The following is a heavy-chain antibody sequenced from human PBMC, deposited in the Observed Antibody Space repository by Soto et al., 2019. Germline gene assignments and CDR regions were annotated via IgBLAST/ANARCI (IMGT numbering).Heavy chain of an antibody. D-gene: IGHD3-3*01. Sequence: EVQLVESGGGLVKPGGSLRLSCAASGFTFSNAWMSWVRQAPGKGLEWVGRIKSKTDGGTTDYAAPVKGRFTISREDSKNTLYLQMSILPTEDAAVYYCTTSYDCWSGYPLYWYFDLWGRGPLLTVAA. J-gene: IGHJ2*01. CDR2: IKSKTDGGTT. CDR3: TTSYDCWSGYPLYWYFDL. CDR1: GFTFSNAW. V-gene: IGHV3-15*01.